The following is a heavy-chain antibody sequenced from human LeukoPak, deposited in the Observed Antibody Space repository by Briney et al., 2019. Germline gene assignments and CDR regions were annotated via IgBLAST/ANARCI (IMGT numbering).Heavy chain of an antibody. CDR1: GGSLSPYN. J-gene: IGHJ4*02. Sequence: QSSGTLSLTCTVSGGSLSPYNWNWIRQPPGKGLEWIGYIYYNGNTNYNPSLKSRASISIDTSKQQFSLRLSSVTAADTAIYYCARGGSRAVTAVIVDYWGQGNLVTVSP. CDR3: ARGGSRAVTAVIVDY. V-gene: IGHV4-59*01. D-gene: IGHD4-17*01. CDR2: IYYNGNT.